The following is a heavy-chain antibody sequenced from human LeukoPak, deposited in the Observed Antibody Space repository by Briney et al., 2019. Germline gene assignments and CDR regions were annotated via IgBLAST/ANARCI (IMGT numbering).Heavy chain of an antibody. J-gene: IGHJ4*02. V-gene: IGHV4-30-4*07. CDR1: GDSISSGAYS. CDR2: IYYSGSS. Sequence: TLSLTCAVSGDSISSGAYSWNWIRQPPGRGLEWIGYIYYSGSSSYSPSLKSRVTISVDTSKNQFSLKLSSVTAADTAVYYCATDTVVTPFDYWGQGTLVTVSS. CDR3: ATDTVVTPFDY. D-gene: IGHD4-23*01.